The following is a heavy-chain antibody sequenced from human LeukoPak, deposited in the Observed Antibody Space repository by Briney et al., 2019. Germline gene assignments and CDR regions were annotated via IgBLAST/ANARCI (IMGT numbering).Heavy chain of an antibody. Sequence: PGRSLRLSCAASGFTFSSYGMHWVRQAPGKGLEWVVVISYDGSNKYYADSVKGRFTISRDNSKNTLYLQMNSLRAEDTAVYYCAKAGSWYGRAIDYWGQGTLVTVSS. D-gene: IGHD6-13*01. CDR1: GFTFSSYG. J-gene: IGHJ4*02. CDR3: AKAGSWYGRAIDY. V-gene: IGHV3-30*18. CDR2: ISYDGSNK.